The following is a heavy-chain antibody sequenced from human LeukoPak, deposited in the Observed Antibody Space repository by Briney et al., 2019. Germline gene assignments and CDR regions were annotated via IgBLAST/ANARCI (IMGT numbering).Heavy chain of an antibody. D-gene: IGHD6-13*01. CDR1: GFTFSSYW. Sequence: PGGSLRLSCAASGFTFSSYWMHWVRQAPGKGLVWVSRINSDGSRTSYADSVKGRFTISRDNAKNTLYLQMNSLRAEDTALYYCARGGYSSSWYVYYYYYYMDVWGKGTTVTVSS. V-gene: IGHV3-74*01. CDR3: ARGGYSSSWYVYYYYYYMDV. CDR2: INSDGSRT. J-gene: IGHJ6*03.